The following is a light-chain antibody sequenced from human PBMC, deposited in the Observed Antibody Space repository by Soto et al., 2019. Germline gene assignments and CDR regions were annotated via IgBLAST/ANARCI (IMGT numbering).Light chain of an antibody. V-gene: IGKV1-39*01. J-gene: IGKJ2*01. CDR1: QGISSY. Sequence: DIQLTQSPSFLSASVGDRVTITCRASQGISSYLNWYQQKPGKAPKLLIYAASSLQSGVPSRFSGSGSGTDFTLTISSLQPEDFATYYCQQSYSTWYTFGQGTKVDIK. CDR3: QQSYSTWYT. CDR2: AAS.